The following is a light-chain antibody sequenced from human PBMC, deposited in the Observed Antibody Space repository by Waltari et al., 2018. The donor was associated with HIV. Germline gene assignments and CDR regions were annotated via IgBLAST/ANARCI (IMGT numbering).Light chain of an antibody. V-gene: IGLV3-25*03. J-gene: IGLJ3*02. CDR3: QSADISDYYLVL. CDR2: KTS. Sequence: SYELTQPPSVSVSPGQTARITCPGDALPNQYAYWYQQKPGQAPVLMIYKTSQRPSGIPERFSGSTSGTTVTLTISGVQAEDEADYYCQSADISDYYLVLFGGGTKLTVL. CDR1: ALPNQY.